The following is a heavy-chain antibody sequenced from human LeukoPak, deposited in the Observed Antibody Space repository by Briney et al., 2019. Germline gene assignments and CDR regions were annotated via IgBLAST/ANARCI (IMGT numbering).Heavy chain of an antibody. CDR2: IDFSDDGAS. CDR3: ARGSSTREDY. CDR1: GFRFSGYV. Sequence: GGSLRLSCAASGFRFSGYVMSWVRQAPGKGLEYASSIDFSDDGASYYADSVKGRFTISRDNSKNTLFLQMNSLRAEDTAVYYCARGSSTREDYWGQGILVTVSS. V-gene: IGHV3-23*01. D-gene: IGHD5/OR15-5a*01. J-gene: IGHJ4*02.